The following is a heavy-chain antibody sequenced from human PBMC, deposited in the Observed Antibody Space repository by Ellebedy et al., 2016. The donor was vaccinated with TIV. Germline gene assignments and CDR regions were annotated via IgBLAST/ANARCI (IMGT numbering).Heavy chain of an antibody. D-gene: IGHD4-17*01. CDR2: INQDGSEK. Sequence: GESLKISCAAPGFTFSSYWMSWVRQAPGKGLEWVANINQDGSEKYYVDSVKGRFTISRDNAKNSLYLQMNGLGVDDTAVYYCVTDGSYGDYRSPTHAFEFWGQGTMVTVSS. CDR1: GFTFSSYW. J-gene: IGHJ3*01. V-gene: IGHV3-7*01. CDR3: VTDGSYGDYRSPTHAFEF.